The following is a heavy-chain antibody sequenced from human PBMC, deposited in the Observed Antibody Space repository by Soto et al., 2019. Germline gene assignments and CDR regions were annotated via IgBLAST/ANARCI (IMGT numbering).Heavy chain of an antibody. CDR1: GGSISSSSYF. CDR2: IYYSGST. D-gene: IGHD2-8*01. V-gene: IGHV4-39*01. J-gene: IGHJ4*02. CDR3: ARHLYCTNSVCSSAWSCDY. Sequence: QLQLQESGPGLVKPSETLSLTCTVSGGSISSSSYFWGWIRQPPGKGLEWIGSIYYSGSTYYNPSLKSRVTISVDTSKNQFSLRLSSVTAADTAVYYCARHLYCTNSVCSSAWSCDYWGQGTLVTVSS.